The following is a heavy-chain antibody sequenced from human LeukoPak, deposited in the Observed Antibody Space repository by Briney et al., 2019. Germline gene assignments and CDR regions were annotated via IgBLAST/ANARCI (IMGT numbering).Heavy chain of an antibody. CDR2: INHSGST. V-gene: IGHV4-34*01. D-gene: IGHD2-2*02. Sequence: TSETLSLTCAVYGGSFSGYYWSWIRQPPGKGLEWIGEINHSGSTNYNPSLKSRVTISVDTSKNQFSLKLSSVTAADTAVYYCARYTARRRVYYYYYMDVWGKGTTVTVSS. J-gene: IGHJ6*03. CDR1: GGSFSGYY. CDR3: ARYTARRRVYYYYYMDV.